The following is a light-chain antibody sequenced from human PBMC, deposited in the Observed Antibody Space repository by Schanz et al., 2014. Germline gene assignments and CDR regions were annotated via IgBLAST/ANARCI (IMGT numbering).Light chain of an antibody. CDR1: SSDLGSYNL. Sequence: SALTQPASVSGSPGQSITISCTGTSSDLGSYNLVSWYQQHPGKAPKLMIYEGTKRPSGVSNRFSGSRSGSTASLTISGLQAEDEADYYCCSYADSSTWVFGGGTKLTVL. CDR3: CSYADSSTWV. J-gene: IGLJ3*02. CDR2: EGT. V-gene: IGLV2-23*01.